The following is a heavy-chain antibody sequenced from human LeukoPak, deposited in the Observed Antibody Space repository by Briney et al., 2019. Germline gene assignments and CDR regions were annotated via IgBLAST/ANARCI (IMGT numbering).Heavy chain of an antibody. CDR3: ARDAPSYGSGSYYFDY. CDR2: IIPILGIA. D-gene: IGHD3-10*01. J-gene: IGHJ4*02. Sequence: GASVKVSCKASGGTFSCYAISWVRQAPGQGLEWMGGIIPILGIANYAQKFQGRVTITADKSTSTAYMELSSLRSEDTAVYYCARDAPSYGSGSYYFDYWGQGTLVTVSS. CDR1: GGTFSCYA. V-gene: IGHV1-69*10.